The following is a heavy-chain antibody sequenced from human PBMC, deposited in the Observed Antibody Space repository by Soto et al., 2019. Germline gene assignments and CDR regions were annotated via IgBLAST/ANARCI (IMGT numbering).Heavy chain of an antibody. Sequence: SETLSLTCTVSGGSISSYYWSWIRQPPGKGLEWIGYIYYSGSTNYNPSLKSRVTISVDTSKNQFSLKLSSVTAADTAVYYCARAPVYRHYYYYGMDVWGQGTTVTVSS. CDR3: ARAPVYRHYYYYGMDV. CDR1: GGSISSYY. D-gene: IGHD3-16*01. CDR2: IYYSGST. J-gene: IGHJ6*02. V-gene: IGHV4-59*01.